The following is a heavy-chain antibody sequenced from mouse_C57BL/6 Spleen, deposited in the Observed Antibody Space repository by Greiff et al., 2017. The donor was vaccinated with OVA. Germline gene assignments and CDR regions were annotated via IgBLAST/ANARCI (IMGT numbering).Heavy chain of an antibody. Sequence: QVQLQQPGAELVKPGASVKLSCKASGYTFTSYWMHWVKQRPGQGLEWIGMIHPNSGSTNYNEKFKSKATLTVDKSSSTAYMQLSSLTSEDSAVYYCADSNYVGAMDCWGQGTSVTVSS. CDR2: IHPNSGST. CDR3: ADSNYVGAMDC. D-gene: IGHD2-5*01. V-gene: IGHV1-64*01. J-gene: IGHJ4*01. CDR1: GYTFTSYW.